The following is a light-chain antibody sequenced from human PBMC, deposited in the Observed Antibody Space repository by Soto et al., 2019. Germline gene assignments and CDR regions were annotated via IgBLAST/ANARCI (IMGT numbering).Light chain of an antibody. CDR3: QQYDNWPQWT. CDR2: DAS. J-gene: IGKJ1*01. CDR1: QSVSSN. V-gene: IGKV3D-15*01. Sequence: EIVMTPSPATLSVSPVERATLSCRASQSVSSNLAWYQQKPGQAPRLLIYDASNRATGIPARFSGSGSGTDFTLTISSLEPEDFAVYYCQQYDNWPQWTFGQGTKVDIK.